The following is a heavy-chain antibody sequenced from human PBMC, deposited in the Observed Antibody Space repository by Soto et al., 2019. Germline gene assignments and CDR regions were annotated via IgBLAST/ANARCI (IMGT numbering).Heavy chain of an antibody. Sequence: PSETLSLTCTVSGDSISSDSYYWGWIRQPPGKGLEWIGSIYYSGSTYHNASLKSRVTISVDTSRNQFSLKVKSVTAADTAVYYCARGRLVPAVNFDYWGLGTLVTVSS. CDR1: GDSISSDSYY. D-gene: IGHD2-2*01. CDR3: ARGRLVPAVNFDY. V-gene: IGHV4-39*07. J-gene: IGHJ4*02. CDR2: IYYSGST.